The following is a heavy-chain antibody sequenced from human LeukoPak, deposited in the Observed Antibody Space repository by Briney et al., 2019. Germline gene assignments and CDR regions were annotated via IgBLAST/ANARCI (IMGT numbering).Heavy chain of an antibody. J-gene: IGHJ4*02. CDR1: GYTLTELS. V-gene: IGHV1-24*01. CDR3: ATAVLLRWEPPRDY. Sequence: SVKVPCKVSGYTLTELSMHWVRQAPGKGLEWMGGFDPEDGETIYAQKFQGRVTMTEDTSTDTAYMELSSLRSEDTAVYYCATAVLLRWEPPRDYWGQGTLVTVSS. D-gene: IGHD1-26*01. CDR2: FDPEDGET.